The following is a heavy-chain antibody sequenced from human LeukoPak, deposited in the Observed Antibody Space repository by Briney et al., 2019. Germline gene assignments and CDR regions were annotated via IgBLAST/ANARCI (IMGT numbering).Heavy chain of an antibody. CDR1: GFTFSSYT. Sequence: GGSLRLSCAASGFTFSSYTMNWVRQAPGKGLEWVSSISSSSSYIYYADSVKGRFTISRDNGKNSLFLQMNSLRAEDTAVYYCAGSGTDYDVLYYFDYWGQGTLVTVSS. V-gene: IGHV3-21*01. CDR2: ISSSSSYI. D-gene: IGHD3-10*01. J-gene: IGHJ4*02. CDR3: AGSGTDYDVLYYFDY.